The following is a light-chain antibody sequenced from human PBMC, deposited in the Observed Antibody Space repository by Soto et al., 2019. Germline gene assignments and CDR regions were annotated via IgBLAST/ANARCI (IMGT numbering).Light chain of an antibody. J-gene: IGKJ1*01. CDR3: QHYHNWPPL. CDR1: QSLVYSDGSTY. Sequence: DVVMTQSPLSLPVTLGQPASISCRSSQSLVYSDGSTYLNWYQQRPGQAPRLLIHDASTRATGIPARFSGSGSGTEFTLTISSLQSEDSAVYYCQHYHNWPPLFGQGTKVDIK. CDR2: DAS. V-gene: IGKV2-30*01.